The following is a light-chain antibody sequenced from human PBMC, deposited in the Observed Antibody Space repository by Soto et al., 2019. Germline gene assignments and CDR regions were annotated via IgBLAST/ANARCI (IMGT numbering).Light chain of an antibody. Sequence: DIHMSQSPSTLSPSVGDRVTISCRASQSISNWLAWYQQKPGEAPKLLIYRASNLQSGVPSKFSGSGSGTEFTLTISSLQTDDFATSYCQPYHRYPYSFGPGTKVDIK. CDR1: QSISNW. J-gene: IGKJ3*01. V-gene: IGKV1-5*03. CDR2: RAS. CDR3: QPYHRYPYS.